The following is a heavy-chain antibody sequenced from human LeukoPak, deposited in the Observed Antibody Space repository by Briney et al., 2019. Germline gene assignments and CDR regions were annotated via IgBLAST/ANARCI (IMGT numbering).Heavy chain of an antibody. Sequence: SETLSLTCAVYGGSFSGYYWSWIRQPPGKGLEWIGEINHSGSTNYNPSLKSRVTISVDTSKNQFSLKLSSVTAADPAVYYCARGRTGRHPSDSSGIPAYWGQGPLVTVSS. J-gene: IGHJ4*02. CDR1: GGSFSGYY. D-gene: IGHD3-22*01. CDR2: INHSGST. V-gene: IGHV4-34*01. CDR3: ARGRTGRHPSDSSGIPAY.